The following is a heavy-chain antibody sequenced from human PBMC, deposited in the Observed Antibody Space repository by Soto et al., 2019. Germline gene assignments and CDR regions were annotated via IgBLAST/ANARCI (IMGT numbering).Heavy chain of an antibody. CDR3: AREYTNYDFWSGYHYYMDV. V-gene: IGHV4-59*01. CDR2: IYYSGST. CDR1: GGSISSYY. Sequence: SETLSLTCTVSGGSISSYYWSWIRQPPGKGLEWIGYIYYSGSTNYNPSLKSRVTISVDTSKNQFSLKLSSVTAADTAVYYCAREYTNYDFWSGYHYYMDVWGKGTTVTVS. J-gene: IGHJ6*03. D-gene: IGHD3-3*01.